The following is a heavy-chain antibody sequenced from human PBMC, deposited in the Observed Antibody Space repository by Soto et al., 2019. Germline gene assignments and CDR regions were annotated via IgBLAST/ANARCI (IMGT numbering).Heavy chain of an antibody. CDR1: VGSISSSSYY. J-gene: IGHJ4*02. D-gene: IGHD6-13*01. CDR2: IYYSGST. V-gene: IGHV4-39*01. Sequence: PSETLSLTCTVSVGSISSSSYYWGWIRQPPGKGLEWIGSIYYSGSTYYNPSLKSRVTISVDTSKNQFSLKLSSVTAADTAVYYCASKVSSSLARTYYFDYWGQGTLVTVSS. CDR3: ASKVSSSLARTYYFDY.